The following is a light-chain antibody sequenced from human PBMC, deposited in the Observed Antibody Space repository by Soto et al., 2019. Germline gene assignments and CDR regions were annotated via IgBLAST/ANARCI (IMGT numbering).Light chain of an antibody. Sequence: QSALTQPASVSGSPGQSITISCTGTSSDVGSYNLVSWYQQHPGKGPKLMIYEGSKRPSGVSNRFSASKSGNTASLTISGLQAEDEADYHCCSYAGSSTLVFGGGTKVTVL. J-gene: IGLJ2*01. V-gene: IGLV2-23*01. CDR3: CSYAGSSTLV. CDR2: EGS. CDR1: SSDVGSYNL.